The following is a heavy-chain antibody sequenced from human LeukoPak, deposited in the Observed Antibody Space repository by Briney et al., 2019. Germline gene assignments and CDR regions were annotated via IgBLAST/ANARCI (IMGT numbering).Heavy chain of an antibody. D-gene: IGHD1-26*01. CDR3: ASGPWELDY. CDR1: GGSSSRND. J-gene: IGHJ4*02. V-gene: IGHV4-4*08. CDR2: MSASGST. Sequence: SETLSLTCTVSGGSSSRNDWGWIRQPPGKGLEWIGIMSASGSTSYSSSLESRVTISLDTSKNQFSLKLNSVTAADTAVYYSASGPWELDYWGQGILVTVSS.